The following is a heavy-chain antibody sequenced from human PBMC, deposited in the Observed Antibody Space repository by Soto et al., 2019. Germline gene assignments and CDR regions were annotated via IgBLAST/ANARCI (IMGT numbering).Heavy chain of an antibody. J-gene: IGHJ4*02. V-gene: IGHV3-23*01. D-gene: IGHD6-13*01. CDR1: GFTFSSYA. CDR3: AKAVRYSSSWYVYFDY. Sequence: QPGGSLRLSCAASGFTFSSYAMSWVRQAPGKGLEWVSGISGSDGSTYYADSVKGRFTISRDNSKNTLFLQMNSLRAEDTAVYYCAKAVRYSSSWYVYFDYWGQGTLVTVSS. CDR2: ISGSDGST.